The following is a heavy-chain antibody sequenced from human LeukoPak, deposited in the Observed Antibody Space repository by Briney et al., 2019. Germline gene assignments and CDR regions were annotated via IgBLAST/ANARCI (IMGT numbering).Heavy chain of an antibody. CDR2: IRQDGSEK. CDR3: ARDVDTNF. Sequence: GGSLRLSCVASGFIFSNSWMTWVRQAPGKGLEWVANIRQDGSEKYYVDSVKGRFTISRDNAKNSLYLQLSSLRGEDTAVYYCARDVDTNFWGQGTLVTVSS. J-gene: IGHJ4*02. V-gene: IGHV3-7*03. CDR1: GFIFSNSW. D-gene: IGHD2-21*01.